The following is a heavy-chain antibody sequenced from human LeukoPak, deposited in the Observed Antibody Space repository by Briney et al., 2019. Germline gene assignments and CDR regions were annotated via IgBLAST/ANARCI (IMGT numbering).Heavy chain of an antibody. V-gene: IGHV4-59*01. CDR3: ARGPDSSGYYTLDY. D-gene: IGHD3-22*01. CDR2: IYYSGST. J-gene: IGHJ4*02. Sequence: PSETLSLTCTVSGGSISSYYWSWIRQPPGKGLEWIGYIYYSGSTNYNPSLKSRVTISVDTSKNQFSLKLSSVTAADTAVYYCARGPDSSGYYTLDYWGQGTLDTVSS. CDR1: GGSISSYY.